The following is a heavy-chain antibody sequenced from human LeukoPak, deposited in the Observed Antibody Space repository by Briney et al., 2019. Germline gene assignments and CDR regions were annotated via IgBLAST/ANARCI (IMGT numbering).Heavy chain of an antibody. J-gene: IGHJ6*04. CDR1: GDSMTSGAYY. Sequence: PSETLSLTCTVSGDSMTSGAYYWSWIRQHPGKGLEWIGYISESGNTYYNPSLKSRLIISLDTSKSSFSLKLSSAAAADTAVYHCARVVSYGFLIDVWGKGTTVTVSS. V-gene: IGHV4-31*03. CDR2: ISESGNT. D-gene: IGHD3-3*01. CDR3: ARVVSYGFLIDV.